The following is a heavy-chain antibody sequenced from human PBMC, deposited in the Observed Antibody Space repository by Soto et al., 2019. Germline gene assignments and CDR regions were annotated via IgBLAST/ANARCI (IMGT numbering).Heavy chain of an antibody. CDR2: INHSGST. CDR1: GGSFSGYY. Sequence: SETLSLTCAVYGGSFSGYYWSWIRQPPGKGLEWIGEINHSGSTNYNPSLKSRVTISVDTSKNQFSLKLGSVTAADTAVYYCARGRNSSSLLYFGYWGQGTLVPVSS. D-gene: IGHD6-6*01. CDR3: ARGRNSSSLLYFGY. J-gene: IGHJ4*02. V-gene: IGHV4-34*01.